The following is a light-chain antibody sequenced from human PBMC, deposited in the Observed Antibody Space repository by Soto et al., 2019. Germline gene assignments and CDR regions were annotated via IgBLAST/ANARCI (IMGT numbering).Light chain of an antibody. CDR1: GSDVGSFDL. Sequence: QSVLTQPASVSGSPEQSITISCTGPGSDVGSFDLVSWYQQHPGKAPKLIIFEGSKRPSGVSDRFSGSKSDNRASLTISGLQAEDEAHYYCSSYAGSLTWVFGGGTKLTVL. V-gene: IGLV2-23*01. CDR2: EGS. J-gene: IGLJ3*02. CDR3: SSYAGSLTWV.